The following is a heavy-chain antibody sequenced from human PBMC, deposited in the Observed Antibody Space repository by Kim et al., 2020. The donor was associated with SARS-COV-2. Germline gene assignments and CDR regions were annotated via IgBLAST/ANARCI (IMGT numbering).Heavy chain of an antibody. V-gene: IGHV3-23*01. D-gene: IGHD4-17*01. CDR1: GFTFNSYA. J-gene: IGHJ4*02. Sequence: GGSLRLSCAASGFTFNSYALGWVRQAPGKGLEWVSSLSNNGGSTYYADSVKGRITISRDNSKNALYLQMNSLRPEDTAIYYCAKGGAYGDYVPGWGQGTL. CDR2: LSNNGGST. CDR3: AKGGAYGDYVPG.